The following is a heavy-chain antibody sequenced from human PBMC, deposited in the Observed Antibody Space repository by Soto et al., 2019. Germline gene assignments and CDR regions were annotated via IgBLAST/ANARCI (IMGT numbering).Heavy chain of an antibody. CDR1: RYTFTGYD. CDR3: ARYCSGGSCYSVSWFDP. Sequence: VSVKVACKSSRYTFTGYDITWVRQATGQGLEWMGGMNPIFGTASYAQKFQGRVTITADTSMSTAYMELSSLRSEDTAVYYCARYCSGGSCYSVSWFDPWGQGTLVTVSS. J-gene: IGHJ5*02. V-gene: IGHV1-8*01. D-gene: IGHD2-15*01. CDR2: MNPIFGTA.